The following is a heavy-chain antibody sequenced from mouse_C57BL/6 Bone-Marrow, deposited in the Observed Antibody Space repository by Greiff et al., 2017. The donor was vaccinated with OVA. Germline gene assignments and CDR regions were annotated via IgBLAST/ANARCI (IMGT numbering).Heavy chain of an antibody. V-gene: IGHV14-2*01. CDR1: GYTFTSYW. CDR3: ARRGYAMDY. J-gene: IGHJ4*01. CDR2: IDPEDGET. Sequence: EVQLQQPGAELVKPGASVKLSCKASGYTFTSYWMHWVKQRPGQGLEWIGRIDPEDGETKYAPKFQGKATITADTSSNTAYLQLSSLTSEDTAVYFCARRGYAMDYWGQGTSVTVSS.